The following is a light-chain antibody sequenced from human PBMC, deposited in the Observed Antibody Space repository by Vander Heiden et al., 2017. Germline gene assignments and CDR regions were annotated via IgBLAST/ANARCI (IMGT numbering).Light chain of an antibody. CDR2: AAS. CDR1: QSISSY. J-gene: IGKJ4*01. CDR3: RQSYSTPLT. Sequence: DIQITQSPYSVSASVGDSVTNTCRASQSISSYLNWYQQKPGRDPKLLIYAASSLQGGVTSRFSGSGSGTDFSLTISSLQPEDFSTSYCRQSYSTPLTFGGGTKVEIK. V-gene: IGKV1-39*01.